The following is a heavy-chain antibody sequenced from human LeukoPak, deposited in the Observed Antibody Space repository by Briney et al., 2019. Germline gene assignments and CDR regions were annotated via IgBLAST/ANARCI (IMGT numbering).Heavy chain of an antibody. D-gene: IGHD3-22*01. V-gene: IGHV3-23*01. Sequence: GRCLRLSCAASGFTFRSYAMSWVRQAPGKGLEWVLAISGSGTSTYYADSVKGRFTISRDNSKNTLYLQMNSLRAEDTAVYYCEGTYYYDSSDDYWGQGTLVTISS. CDR1: GFTFRSYA. CDR2: ISGSGTST. CDR3: EGTYYYDSSDDY. J-gene: IGHJ4*02.